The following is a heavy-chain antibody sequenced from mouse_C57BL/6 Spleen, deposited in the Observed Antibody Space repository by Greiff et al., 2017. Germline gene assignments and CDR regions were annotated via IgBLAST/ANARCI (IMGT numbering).Heavy chain of an antibody. CDR3: ARRGDYDVGFDY. J-gene: IGHJ2*01. Sequence: VQLQQSGPELVKPGASVKMSCKASGYTFTDYNMHWVKQSHGKSLEWIGYINPNNGGTSYNQKFKGKATLTVNKSSSTAYMELRSLTSEDSAVYYCARRGDYDVGFDYWGQGTTLTVAS. D-gene: IGHD2-4*01. CDR1: GYTFTDYN. CDR2: INPNNGGT. V-gene: IGHV1-22*01.